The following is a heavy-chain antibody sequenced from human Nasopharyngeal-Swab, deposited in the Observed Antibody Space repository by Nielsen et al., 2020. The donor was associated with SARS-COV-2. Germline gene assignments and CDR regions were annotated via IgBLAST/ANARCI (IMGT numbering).Heavy chain of an antibody. CDR3: AKHAAYTNSWHHFDY. D-gene: IGHD6-13*01. CDR1: GFTFSSYA. Sequence: GESLKISCAASGFTFSSYAMSWVRQAPGKGLEWVSAISGSGGSTYNVDSVKGRFTISRDNSKNTLYLQMNSLRAEDTAVYYCAKHAAYTNSWHHFDYWGQGTLVTVSS. V-gene: IGHV3-23*01. CDR2: ISGSGGST. J-gene: IGHJ4*02.